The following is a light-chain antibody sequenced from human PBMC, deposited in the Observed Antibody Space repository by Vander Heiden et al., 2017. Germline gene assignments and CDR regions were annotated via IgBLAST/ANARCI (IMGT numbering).Light chain of an antibody. Sequence: QSALTQPASVSGPPGQSITISCTGTSSDVGGYNYVSWYKQHPGKAPKLMIYDVTVRPSGVSHRFSGSKSGNTASLTISGLQAEDEADYYCSSYTSTSTLVLFGGGTKLTVL. CDR1: SSDVGGYNY. J-gene: IGLJ2*01. V-gene: IGLV2-14*03. CDR3: SSYTSTSTLVL. CDR2: DVT.